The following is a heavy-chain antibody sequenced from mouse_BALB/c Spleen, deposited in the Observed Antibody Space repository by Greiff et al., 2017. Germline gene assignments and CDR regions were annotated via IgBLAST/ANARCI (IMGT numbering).Heavy chain of an antibody. CDR3: ARLEGLTRYDGFAY. J-gene: IGHJ3*01. CDR1: GFTFSSYG. V-gene: IGHV5-6*02. D-gene: IGHD2-14*01. Sequence: EVKLVESGGDLVKPGGSLKLSCAASGFTFSSYGMSWVRQTPDKRLEWVATISSGGSYTYYPDSVKGRFTISRDNAKNTLYLQMSSLKSEDTAMYYCARLEGLTRYDGFAYWGQGTLVTVSA. CDR2: ISSGGSYT.